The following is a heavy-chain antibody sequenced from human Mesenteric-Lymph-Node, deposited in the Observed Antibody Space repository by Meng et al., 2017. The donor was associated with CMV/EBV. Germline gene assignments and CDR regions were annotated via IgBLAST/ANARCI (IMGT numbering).Heavy chain of an antibody. CDR2: ISSSSSTI. D-gene: IGHD3-16*01. CDR1: GFTFSSYS. CDR3: ARIPYDSEGYFDY. Sequence: GESLKIPCAASGFTFSSYSMNWVRQAPGKGLEWVSYISSSSSTIYYADSVKGRFTISRDNAKNSLYLQMNSLRAEDTAVYYCARIPYDSEGYFDYWGQGTLVTVSS. J-gene: IGHJ4*02. V-gene: IGHV3-48*04.